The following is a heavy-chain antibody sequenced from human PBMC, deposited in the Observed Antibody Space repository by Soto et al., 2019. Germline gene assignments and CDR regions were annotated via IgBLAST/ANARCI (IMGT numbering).Heavy chain of an antibody. CDR2: ISGSGGST. Sequence: GRSLRLSCAASGFTFRSYAMSWVRQAPGKGLEWVSAISGSGGSTYYADSVKGRFTISRDNSKNTLYLQMNSLRAEDTAVYYCAKDVPTKLAAAGPFDYWGQGTLVTVSS. V-gene: IGHV3-23*01. CDR1: GFTFRSYA. J-gene: IGHJ4*02. D-gene: IGHD6-13*01. CDR3: AKDVPTKLAAAGPFDY.